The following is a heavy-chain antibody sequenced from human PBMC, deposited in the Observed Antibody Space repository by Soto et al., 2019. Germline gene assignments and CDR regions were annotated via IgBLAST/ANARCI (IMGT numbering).Heavy chain of an antibody. CDR2: IYYSGST. Sequence: PSETLSLTCSVSGGSISNYYGSWIRQPPGKGLEWIGYIYYSGSTNYNPSLRGRVTMSIDMSKNQFSLRLSSVTAADTAVYYCARVWHSSQTAWSDLWGQGTLVTV. D-gene: IGHD6-19*01. CDR1: GGSISNYY. J-gene: IGHJ5*02. CDR3: ARVWHSSQTAWSDL. V-gene: IGHV4-59*01.